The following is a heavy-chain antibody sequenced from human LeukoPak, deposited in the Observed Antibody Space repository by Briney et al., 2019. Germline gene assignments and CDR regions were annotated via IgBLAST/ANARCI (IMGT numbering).Heavy chain of an antibody. J-gene: IGHJ4*02. Sequence: SETLSLTCTVSGGSISSSSYYWGWIRQPPGKGLEWIGSIYYSGSTYYNPSLKSRVTISVDTSKNQFSLKLSSVTAADTAVYYCARRAYYYGSGSYYKFHVGFYFDYWGQGTLVTVSS. D-gene: IGHD3-10*01. V-gene: IGHV4-39*01. CDR1: GGSISSSSYY. CDR3: ARRAYYYGSGSYYKFHVGFYFDY. CDR2: IYYSGST.